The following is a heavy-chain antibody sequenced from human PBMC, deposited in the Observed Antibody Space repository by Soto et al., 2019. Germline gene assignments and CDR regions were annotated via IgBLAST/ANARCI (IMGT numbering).Heavy chain of an antibody. CDR3: ARVGSDFWSGYYPYYYYYMDV. D-gene: IGHD3-3*01. Sequence: SETLSLTCAVYGGSFSGYYWSWIRQPPGKGLEWIGEINHSGSTNYNPSLKSRVTISVDTSKNQFSLKLSSVTAADTAVYYCARVGSDFWSGYYPYYYYYMDVWGKGTTVTVS. CDR1: GGSFSGYY. CDR2: INHSGST. V-gene: IGHV4-34*01. J-gene: IGHJ6*03.